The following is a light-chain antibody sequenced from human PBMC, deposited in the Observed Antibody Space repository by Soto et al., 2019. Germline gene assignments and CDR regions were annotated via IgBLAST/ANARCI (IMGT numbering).Light chain of an antibody. V-gene: IGLV2-14*01. Sequence: QSALTQPASVSGSPGQSITISCAGTSSDIGAYNYVSWYQQHPGKAPKVMIYDVSNRPSGVSNRFSGSKSGNTASLTISGLQAEDEADYYCSSYASSSPVFGGGTKVTVL. CDR3: SSYASSSPV. J-gene: IGLJ3*02. CDR1: SSDIGAYNY. CDR2: DVS.